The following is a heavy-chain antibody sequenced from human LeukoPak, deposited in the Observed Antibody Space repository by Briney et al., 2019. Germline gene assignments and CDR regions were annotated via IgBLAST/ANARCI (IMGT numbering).Heavy chain of an antibody. V-gene: IGHV1-3*01. D-gene: IGHD5-24*01. CDR2: INAGNGNT. CDR1: GYTFTSYA. CDR3: ARARYVEMVADY. J-gene: IGHJ4*02. Sequence: ASVKVSCKASGYTFTSYAMHWVRQAPGQRLEWMGWINAGNGNTKYSQKFQGRVTITRDTSASTAYMELSSLRSEDTAVYYCARARYVEMVADYWSQGTLVTVSS.